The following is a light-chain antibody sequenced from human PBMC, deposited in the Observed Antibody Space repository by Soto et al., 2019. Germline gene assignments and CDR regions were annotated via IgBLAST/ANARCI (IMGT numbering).Light chain of an antibody. CDR1: QTINRSF. Sequence: EIVLTQSPGTLSLSPGERVSLSCRASQTINRSFLAWYQQKLGQAPSLLIYGASSRATGVPDRFSGSGSGTDFTLTISRLEPGDFAVYYCQQYGNSPRTFGQGTKVEIK. J-gene: IGKJ1*01. CDR3: QQYGNSPRT. V-gene: IGKV3-20*01. CDR2: GAS.